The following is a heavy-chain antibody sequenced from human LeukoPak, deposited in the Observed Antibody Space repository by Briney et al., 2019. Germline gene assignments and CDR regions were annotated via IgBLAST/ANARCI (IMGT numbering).Heavy chain of an antibody. Sequence: GGSPRLSCAASGFTFSSYSMNWVRQAPGKGLEWVSSISSSSSYIYYADSVKGRFTISRDNAKNSLYLQMNSLRAEDTAVYYCARDPYMTTVTTNYWGQGTLVTVSS. CDR3: ARDPYMTTVTTNY. J-gene: IGHJ4*02. D-gene: IGHD4-11*01. V-gene: IGHV3-21*01. CDR2: ISSSSSYI. CDR1: GFTFSSYS.